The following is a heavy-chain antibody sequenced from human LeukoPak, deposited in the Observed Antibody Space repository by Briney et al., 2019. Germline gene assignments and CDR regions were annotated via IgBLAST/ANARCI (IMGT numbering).Heavy chain of an antibody. D-gene: IGHD2-2*01. V-gene: IGHV1-2*04. CDR3: ARDRASENCSSTSCYYYNWFDP. CDR2: INPNSGGT. CDR1: GYTSTGYY. Sequence: ASVKVSCKASGYTSTGYYMHWVRQAPGQGLEWMGWINPNSGGTNYAQKFQGWVTMTRDTSISTAYMELSRLRSDDTAVYYCARDRASENCSSTSCYYYNWFDPWGQGTLVTVSS. J-gene: IGHJ5*02.